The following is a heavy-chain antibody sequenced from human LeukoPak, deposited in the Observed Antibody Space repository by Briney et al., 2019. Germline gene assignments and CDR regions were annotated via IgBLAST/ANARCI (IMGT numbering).Heavy chain of an antibody. V-gene: IGHV3-66*01. CDR2: IYSDGNT. Sequence: GGSLRLSCAASGFTFTTAWMSWVRQAPGKGLEWISVIYSDGNTYYSDSVKGRFTISRDNSKNTLLLQMDSLRVEDTAVYYCTRGHYSNTLGGQGTLVTVSS. CDR3: TRGHYSNTL. J-gene: IGHJ4*02. D-gene: IGHD6-13*01. CDR1: GFTFTTAW.